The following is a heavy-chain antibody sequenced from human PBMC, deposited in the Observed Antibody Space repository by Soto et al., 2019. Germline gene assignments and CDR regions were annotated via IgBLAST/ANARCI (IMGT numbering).Heavy chain of an antibody. CDR2: IYGNGAGI. V-gene: IGHV3-23*01. CDR3: AKVTYSSGWSLPPDAFDS. CDR1: GFTFSAYA. D-gene: IGHD6-19*01. Sequence: QPGGSLRLSCAASGFTFSAYAMTWVRQAPGKGLEPVSGIYGNGAGIQYADSVRGRFTISRDNSKNTLYLQMNSLRAEDTAVYYCAKVTYSSGWSLPPDAFDSWGQGTRVTVAS. J-gene: IGHJ3*02.